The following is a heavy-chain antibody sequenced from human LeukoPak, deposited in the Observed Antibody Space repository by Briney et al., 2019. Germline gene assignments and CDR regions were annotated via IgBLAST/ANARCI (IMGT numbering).Heavy chain of an antibody. J-gene: IGHJ4*02. D-gene: IGHD4-17*01. CDR2: IYPGDFDT. CDR1: GYNFTSHW. V-gene: IGHV5-51*01. Sequence: GESLKISCKGFGYNFTSHWIGWVRQVPGKGLEWMGIIYPGDFDTRYSPSSQGQVTISADKSTSTAYLQWSSLKASDTAIYYCARLGDLYGDYGIHDYWGQGTLVTVSS. CDR3: ARLGDLYGDYGIHDY.